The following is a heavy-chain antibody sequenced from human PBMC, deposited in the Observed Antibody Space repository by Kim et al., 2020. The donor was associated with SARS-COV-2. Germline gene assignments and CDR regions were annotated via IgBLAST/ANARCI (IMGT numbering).Heavy chain of an antibody. CDR1: GISFRNFW. D-gene: IGHD4-17*01. J-gene: IGHJ4*02. Sequence: GASLKISCVASGISFRNFWMSWVRQAPGKGLEWVASIKQDGSQKNYADSVKGRFTISRDNVKNSLYLQMDSLRAEDMALYYCATSYSDFEDYWGQGTLVTVSS. CDR2: IKQDGSQK. CDR3: ATSYSDFEDY. V-gene: IGHV3-7*01.